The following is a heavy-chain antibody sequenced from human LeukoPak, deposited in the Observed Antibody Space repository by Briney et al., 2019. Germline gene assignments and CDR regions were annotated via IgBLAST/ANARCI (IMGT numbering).Heavy chain of an antibody. Sequence: GGSLRLSCAASGFTFSSYAMSWVRQAPGKGLEWVSAISGSGGSTYYADSVKGRFTISRDNSKNTLYLQMNSLRAEDTAVYYCAENSGGIIFLDFDYWGQGTLVTVSS. CDR2: ISGSGGST. D-gene: IGHD3-3*01. CDR3: AENSGGIIFLDFDY. CDR1: GFTFSSYA. J-gene: IGHJ4*02. V-gene: IGHV3-23*01.